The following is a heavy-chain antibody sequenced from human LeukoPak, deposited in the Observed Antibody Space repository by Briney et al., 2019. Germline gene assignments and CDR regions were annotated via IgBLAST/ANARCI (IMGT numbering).Heavy chain of an antibody. CDR2: FDPEDGET. Sequence: ASVKVSCKVSGYTLTELSMHWVRQAPGKGLEWMGGFDPEDGETIYAQKFQGRVTMTTDTSTSTAYMELRSLRSDDTAVYYCARGYYDFWSGYWDNDAFDIWGQGTMVTVSS. V-gene: IGHV1-24*01. J-gene: IGHJ3*02. CDR3: ARGYYDFWSGYWDNDAFDI. D-gene: IGHD3-3*01. CDR1: GYTLTELS.